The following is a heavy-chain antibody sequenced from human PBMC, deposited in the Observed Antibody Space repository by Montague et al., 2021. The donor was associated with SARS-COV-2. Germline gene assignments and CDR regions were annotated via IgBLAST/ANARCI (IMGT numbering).Heavy chain of an antibody. D-gene: IGHD3-16*02. V-gene: IGHV2-5*02. Sequence: PALVKPTQTLTLTCTLSGFSLTSFGAAVGWVRQPPGKALEWLAFIYWDSDVRFRPSLKSRLTSTKDGSKNQVVLTMINMDPVDTATYFCARGRRHIVPPNCLDPWGQGILVTVSS. CDR2: IYWDSDV. CDR1: GFSLTSFGAA. J-gene: IGHJ5*02. CDR3: ARGRRHIVPPNCLDP.